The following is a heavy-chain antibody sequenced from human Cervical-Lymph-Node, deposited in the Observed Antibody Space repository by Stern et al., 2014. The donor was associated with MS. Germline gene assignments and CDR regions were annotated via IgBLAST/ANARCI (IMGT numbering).Heavy chain of an antibody. CDR1: GFSLSTTGMC. CDR2: LDLDGDK. J-gene: IGHJ4*02. V-gene: IGHV2-70*01. CDR3: VRAREGYYFDY. Sequence: QVTLKESGPALVKPTQTLTLTCTFSGFSLSTTGMCLSWIRQPPGKALEWLALLDLDGDKYYSTALKTRLTISKDTSKNQVVLTMTNMAPLDTATYFCVRAREGYYFDYWGQGIPVTVSS. D-gene: IGHD2-21*01.